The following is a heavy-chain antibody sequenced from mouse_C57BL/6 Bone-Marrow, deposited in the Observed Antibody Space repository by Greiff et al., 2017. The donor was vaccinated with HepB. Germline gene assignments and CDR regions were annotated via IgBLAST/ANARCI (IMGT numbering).Heavy chain of an antibody. J-gene: IGHJ3*01. CDR2: IDPETGGT. V-gene: IGHV1-15*01. CDR1: GYTFTDYE. Sequence: VQLKESGAELVRPGASVTLSCKASGYTFTDYEMHWVKQTPVHGLEWIGAIDPETGGTAYNQKFKGKAILTADKSSSTAYMELRSLTAEDSAVYYCTRSRSWDGFAYWGQGTLVTVSA. CDR3: TRSRSWDGFAY. D-gene: IGHD4-1*01.